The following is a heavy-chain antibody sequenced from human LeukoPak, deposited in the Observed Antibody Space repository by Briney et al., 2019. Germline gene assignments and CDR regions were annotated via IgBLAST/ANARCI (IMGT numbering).Heavy chain of an antibody. V-gene: IGHV3-23*01. J-gene: IGHJ4*02. CDR2: ISGRGGRT. D-gene: IGHD4-17*01. CDR1: GFTFSSYA. Sequence: PGGSLRLSCAASGFTFSSYAMSWVRQAPGKGLEWVSGISGRGGRTNYADSVKGRFTISRDNSKNTLYLQMNSLRAEDTAIYYCAKVGVLSEYGDYWHFDDWGQGTLVTVSS. CDR3: AKVGVLSEYGDYWHFDD.